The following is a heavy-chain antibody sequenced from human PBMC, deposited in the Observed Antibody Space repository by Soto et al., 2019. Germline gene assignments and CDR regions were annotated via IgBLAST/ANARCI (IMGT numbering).Heavy chain of an antibody. J-gene: IGHJ4*02. CDR2: IYYSGST. Sequence: SETLSLTCTVSGGSISSGDYYWSWIRQPPGKGLEWIGYIYYSGSTYYNPSLKSRVTISVDTSKNQFSLKLSSVTAADTAVYYCARGSPTFHYFDYWGQGTLVTVSS. CDR1: GGSISSGDYY. V-gene: IGHV4-30-4*01. CDR3: ARGSPTFHYFDY.